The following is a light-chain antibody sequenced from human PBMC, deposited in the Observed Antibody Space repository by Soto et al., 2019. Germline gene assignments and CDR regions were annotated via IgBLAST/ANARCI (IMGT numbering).Light chain of an antibody. CDR3: QQYNTWPRT. CDR1: QSVSSD. V-gene: IGKV3-15*01. Sequence: EFVLTQSPATLSVSLGERATLSCRASQSVSSDLAWYQQKPGQAPRLLIFGASTRATNIPARFTGSRSGTEFTLTISSLQSEDFAVYYCQQYNTWPRTFGQGTKVEIK. CDR2: GAS. J-gene: IGKJ1*01.